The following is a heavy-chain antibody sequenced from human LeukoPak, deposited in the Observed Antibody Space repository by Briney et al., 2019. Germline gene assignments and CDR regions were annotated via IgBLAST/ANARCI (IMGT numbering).Heavy chain of an antibody. V-gene: IGHV4-38-2*02. CDR2: IYHSGST. J-gene: IGHJ6*03. D-gene: IGHD6-13*01. CDR3: ARGVPKMDSSSWYRARYYYYYMDV. CDR1: GYSISSGYY. Sequence: PSETLSLTCTVSGYSISSGYYWGWIRQPPGKGLEWIGSIYHSGSTYYNPSLKSRVTISVDTSKNQFSLKLSSVTAADTAVYYCARGVPKMDSSSWYRARYYYYYMDVWGKGTTVTVSS.